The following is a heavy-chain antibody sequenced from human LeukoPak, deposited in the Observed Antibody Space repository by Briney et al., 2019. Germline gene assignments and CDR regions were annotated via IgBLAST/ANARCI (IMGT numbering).Heavy chain of an antibody. CDR3: ARLEVIAYYFDY. CDR1: GYTFTTYA. D-gene: IGHD2-21*01. V-gene: IGHV1-3*01. J-gene: IGHJ4*02. CDR2: INAGNGNT. Sequence: ASVKVSCKASGYTFTTYAMHWVRQAPGQRLEWMGWINAGNGNTKYSQKFQGRVTITRVTSASTAYMELSSLRSEDTAVYYCARLEVIAYYFDYWGQGTLVTVSS.